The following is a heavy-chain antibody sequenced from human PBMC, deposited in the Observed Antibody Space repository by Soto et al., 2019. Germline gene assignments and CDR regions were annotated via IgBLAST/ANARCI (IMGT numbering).Heavy chain of an antibody. CDR2: INPSSSLI. CDR3: VRGYFGGGGCYLCREAVNV. V-gene: IGHV3-21*02. D-gene: IGHD2-2*01. Sequence: EVQLVESGGGLVMPGGSLRLSCAASGFTFASYHMTWVRQAPGKGLDWVSSINPSSSLIYYSDSVRGRFTISRDGTQNPLHLDLRALRTEVLARYYCVRGYFGGGGCYLCREAVNVWSQG. J-gene: IGHJ3*01. CDR1: GFTFASYH.